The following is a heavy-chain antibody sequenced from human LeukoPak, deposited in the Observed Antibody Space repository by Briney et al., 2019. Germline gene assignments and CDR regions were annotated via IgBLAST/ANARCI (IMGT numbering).Heavy chain of an antibody. D-gene: IGHD3-9*01. V-gene: IGHV4-59*08. CDR3: VRRVRYFGQNDY. CDR2: IYYTGST. Sequence: SETLSLTCTVSGASMSDYYWSWIRQPPGKGLEWIGYIYYTGSTNYNSSLKSRVTMSVDTSKNQISLKLSSVTAADSAVYYCVRRVRYFGQNDYWGQGTLVTVS. CDR1: GASMSDYY. J-gene: IGHJ4*02.